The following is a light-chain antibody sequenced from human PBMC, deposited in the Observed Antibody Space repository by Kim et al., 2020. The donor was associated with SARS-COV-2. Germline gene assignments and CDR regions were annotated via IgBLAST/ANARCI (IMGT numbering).Light chain of an antibody. CDR2: DVT. Sequence: GQSITSSCTGTSSDVGAYDYVSWYQQHPGKTPKLMIYDVTKRPSGVSNRFSASKSGDTASLAISGLQSEDEADYYCSSYASGDTWVFGGGTKVTVL. V-gene: IGLV2-14*03. CDR3: SSYASGDTWV. J-gene: IGLJ3*02. CDR1: SSDVGAYDY.